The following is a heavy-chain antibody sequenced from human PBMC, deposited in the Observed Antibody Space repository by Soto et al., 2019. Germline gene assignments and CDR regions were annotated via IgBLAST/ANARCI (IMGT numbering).Heavy chain of an antibody. CDR2: ISPYNGNT. V-gene: IGHV1-18*01. J-gene: IGHJ6*02. CDR1: GYTFTSYG. CDR3: ARGIGGYFGVDYYYGMDV. D-gene: IGHD3-16*01. Sequence: QVQLVQSGAEVKKPGASVKVSCKASGYTFTSYGISWVRQAPGQGLEWMGWISPYNGNTNYAQKLQGRDTMTKDTPTGTAYMELRSLRSDATAVYYCARGIGGYFGVDYYYGMDVWGQGTTVTVSS.